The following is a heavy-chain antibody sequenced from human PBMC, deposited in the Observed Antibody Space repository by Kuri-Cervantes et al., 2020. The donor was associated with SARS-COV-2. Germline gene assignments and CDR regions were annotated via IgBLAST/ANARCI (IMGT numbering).Heavy chain of an antibody. CDR1: GYTFTSYG. D-gene: IGHD4-17*01. Sequence: ASVKVSCKASGYTFTSYGISWVRQAPGQGLECMGWISAYNGNTNYAQKLQGRVTMTTDTSTSTDYMELRSLRSDDTAVYYCARDTGGDYGYWYFDLWGRGTLVTVSS. CDR3: ARDTGGDYGYWYFDL. J-gene: IGHJ2*01. V-gene: IGHV1-18*04. CDR2: ISAYNGNT.